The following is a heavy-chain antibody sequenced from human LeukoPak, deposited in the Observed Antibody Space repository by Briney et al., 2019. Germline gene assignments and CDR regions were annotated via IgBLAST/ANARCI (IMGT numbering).Heavy chain of an antibody. CDR2: IESDGTKE. V-gene: IGHV3-30*02. CDR1: GFRFSSYD. Sequence: GGSLRLSCAASGFRFSSYDIHWVRQAPGKGLEWVIFIESDGTKEYYADSVKGRFTISRDNSKNTVYVQMNTLRAEDTAVYYCAKEGSGRYYLDYWGQGTVVTVSS. J-gene: IGHJ4*02. D-gene: IGHD6-19*01. CDR3: AKEGSGRYYLDY.